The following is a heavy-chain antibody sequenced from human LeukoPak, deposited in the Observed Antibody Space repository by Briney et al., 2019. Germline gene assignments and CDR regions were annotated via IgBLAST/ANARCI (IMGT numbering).Heavy chain of an antibody. Sequence: GGSLRLSCAASGFTFSSYGMHWVRQAPGKGLEWVAVISYDGSNKYYADSVKGRFTISRDNSKNTLYLQMNSLRAEDTAVYYCARDSRSPYYYDSSGYYGTNWFDPWGQGTLVTVSS. D-gene: IGHD3-22*01. J-gene: IGHJ5*02. CDR1: GFTFSSYG. V-gene: IGHV3-30*03. CDR3: ARDSRSPYYYDSSGYYGTNWFDP. CDR2: ISYDGSNK.